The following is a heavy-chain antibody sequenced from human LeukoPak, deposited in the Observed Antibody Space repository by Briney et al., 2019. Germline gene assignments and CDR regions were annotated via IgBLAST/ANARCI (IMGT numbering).Heavy chain of an antibody. V-gene: IGHV4-59*08. D-gene: IGHD3-16*01. Sequence: SGTLSLTCTVSGGSTSSDYWSWIRQSPGKGLEWVGYVYNSGDTGKNPSLKSRVTILLDTSKNQCSLKLTSVSAADTAVYYCARLKLGAYFDLWGRGTLVTVSS. CDR3: ARLKLGAYFDL. CDR2: VYNSGDT. CDR1: GGSTSSDY. J-gene: IGHJ2*01.